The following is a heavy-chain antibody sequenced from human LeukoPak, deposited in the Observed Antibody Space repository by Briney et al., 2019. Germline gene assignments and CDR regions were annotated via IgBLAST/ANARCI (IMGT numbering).Heavy chain of an antibody. Sequence: ASVKVSCKASGYTFTDYYMHWVRQAPGQGLEWMGWINPSSGGTNYAQKFQGRVTVTRDTSISTAYMDLSRLRSDDTAVYYCARGPDYGGYDSGHWGQGTLVTVSS. CDR2: INPSSGGT. V-gene: IGHV1-2*02. J-gene: IGHJ4*02. D-gene: IGHD4-23*01. CDR3: ARGPDYGGYDSGH. CDR1: GYTFTDYY.